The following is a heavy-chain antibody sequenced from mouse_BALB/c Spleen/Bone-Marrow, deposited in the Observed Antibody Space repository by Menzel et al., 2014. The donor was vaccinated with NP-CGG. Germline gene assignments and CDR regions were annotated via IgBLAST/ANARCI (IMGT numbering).Heavy chain of an antibody. D-gene: IGHD2-4*01. CDR2: ISSGSSTI. CDR1: GFTFSRSG. V-gene: IGHV5-17*02. J-gene: IGHJ4*01. CDR3: ARARSTMITTGAMDY. Sequence: EVMLVESGGGLVQPGGSRKLSCAASGFTFSRSGMHWVRQAPEKGLEWVAYISSGSSTIYYADTMKGRFTISRDNPENTLFLQMTSLRSEDTAMYYCARARSTMITTGAMDYWGQGTSVTVSS.